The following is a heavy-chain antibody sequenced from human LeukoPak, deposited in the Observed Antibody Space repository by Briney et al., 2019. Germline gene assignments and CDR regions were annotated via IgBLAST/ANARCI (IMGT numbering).Heavy chain of an antibody. D-gene: IGHD4-23*01. CDR3: STPMVVTPRSDY. J-gene: IGHJ4*02. CDR2: ISGTGGST. CDR1: GFTFSSYA. Sequence: PGGSLRLSCAASGFTFSSYAMSWVRQAPRKGLEGVSAISGTGGSTYYADYVQGRFTIYRDNSKTTLYLQMNSLRAEDKAVYYCSTPMVVTPRSDYWGQGTLVSV. V-gene: IGHV3-23*01.